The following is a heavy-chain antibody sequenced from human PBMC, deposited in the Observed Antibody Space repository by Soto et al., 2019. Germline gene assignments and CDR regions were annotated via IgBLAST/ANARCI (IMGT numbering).Heavy chain of an antibody. CDR1: GYAFTTYG. V-gene: IGHV1-18*01. D-gene: IGHD1-1*01. J-gene: IGHJ4*02. CDR3: ARGRYGDY. CDR2: ISAHNGNT. Sequence: QVHLVHSGAEVKKPGASVKVSCQASGYAFTTYGITWVRQAPGQGLEWMGWISAHNGNTNYAQKLQGRVTVTRDTSTSTAYMELSSLRSDDTAAYYCARGRYGDYWGQGALVTVSS.